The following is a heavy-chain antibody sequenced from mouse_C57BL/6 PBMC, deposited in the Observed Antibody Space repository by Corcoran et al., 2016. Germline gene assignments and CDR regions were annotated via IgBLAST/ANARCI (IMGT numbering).Heavy chain of an antibody. Sequence: QIQLVQSGPELKKPGETVKISCKASGYTFTTYGMSWVKQAPGKGLKWMGWINTYSGVPTYADDFKGRFAFSLETSASTVYLQINNLKNEDTATYFCARSWELLYYYAMDYWGQGTSVTVSS. J-gene: IGHJ4*01. D-gene: IGHD1-1*01. CDR1: GYTFTTYG. CDR2: INTYSGVP. CDR3: ARSWELLYYYAMDY. V-gene: IGHV9-3*01.